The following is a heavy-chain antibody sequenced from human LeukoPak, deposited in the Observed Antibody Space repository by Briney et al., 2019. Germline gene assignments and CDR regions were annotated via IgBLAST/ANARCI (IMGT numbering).Heavy chain of an antibody. J-gene: IGHJ5*02. Sequence: SETLSLTCTVSGGSINSYYWSWIRQPPGKGLEWIGYIYYSGSTNYNPSLKSRVTISVDTSNNKFSLKLSSVTAADTAVYYCARQGVVVVPAAIPEGWFDPWGQGTLVTVSS. CDR1: GGSINSYY. CDR3: ARQGVVVVPAAIPEGWFDP. CDR2: IYYSGST. D-gene: IGHD2-2*01. V-gene: IGHV4-59*08.